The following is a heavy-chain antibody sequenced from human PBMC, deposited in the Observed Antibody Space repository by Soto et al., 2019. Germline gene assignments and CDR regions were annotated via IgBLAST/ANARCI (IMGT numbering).Heavy chain of an antibody. J-gene: IGHJ4*02. CDR3: ARDSGYWGGIDY. CDR2: IIPILGIA. D-gene: IGHD5-12*01. V-gene: IGHV1-69*08. Sequence: QVQLVQSGAEVKKPGSSVKVSCKASGGTFSSYTISWVRQAPGQGLEWMGRIIPILGIANYAQKFQGRVTITADKSTSTAYMELSSLRSEDTAVEYCARDSGYWGGIDYWGQGTLVTVSS. CDR1: GGTFSSYT.